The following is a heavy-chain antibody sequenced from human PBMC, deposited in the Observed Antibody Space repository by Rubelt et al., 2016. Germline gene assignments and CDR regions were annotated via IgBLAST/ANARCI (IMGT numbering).Heavy chain of an antibody. CDR3: AREGGDIVVADNYYYYGMDV. J-gene: IGHJ6*02. CDR2: IIPILGIA. V-gene: IGHV1-69*04. CDR1: SSYA. Sequence: SSYAISWVRQAPGQGLEWMGRIIPILGIANYAQKFQGRVTITADKSTSTAYMELSSLRSEDTAVYYCAREGGDIVVADNYYYYGMDVWGQGTTVTVSS. D-gene: IGHD2-15*01.